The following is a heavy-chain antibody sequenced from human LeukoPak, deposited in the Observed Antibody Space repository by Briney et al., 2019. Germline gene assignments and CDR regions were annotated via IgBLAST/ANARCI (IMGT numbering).Heavy chain of an antibody. Sequence: GGSLRLSCEASGFTFSNYGMHWVRQAPGEGLEWVAFLRYDGTDKYYADSVKGRFTISRDNSKNTLYLQMNSLRAEDTAVYYCAKDFIWFGECSIWGQGTMVTVPS. J-gene: IGHJ3*02. CDR2: LRYDGTDK. CDR1: GFTFSNYG. D-gene: IGHD3-10*01. CDR3: AKDFIWFGECSI. V-gene: IGHV3-30*02.